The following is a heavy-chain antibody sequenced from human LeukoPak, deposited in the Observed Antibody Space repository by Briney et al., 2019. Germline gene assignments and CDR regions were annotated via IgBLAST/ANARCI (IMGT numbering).Heavy chain of an antibody. CDR1: GFTFSSYV. D-gene: IGHD5-12*01. CDR2: ISGPGGGT. CDR3: AKAPQGYNSYALPAN. V-gene: IGHV3-23*01. J-gene: IGHJ4*02. Sequence: GGSLRLSCAASGFTFSSYVMNWVRQAPGKGLEWVSAISGPGGGTYYADSVKGRFTISRDNSKNTLYLQMNSLRVEDTAIYYCAKAPQGYNSYALPANWGQGTLSPSPQ.